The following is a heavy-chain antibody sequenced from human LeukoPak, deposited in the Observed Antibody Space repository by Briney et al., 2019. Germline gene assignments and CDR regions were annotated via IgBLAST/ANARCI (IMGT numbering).Heavy chain of an antibody. D-gene: IGHD3-10*01. CDR3: ARDQPYGSGSYYNAAFDI. J-gene: IGHJ3*02. CDR1: GFTFSDYY. V-gene: IGHV3-11*04. Sequence: GGSLRLSCAASGFTFSDYYMSWIRQAPGKGLEWVSYISSSGSTIYYADSVKGRFTISRDNAKNSLYLQMNSLRAEDTAVYYCARDQPYGSGSYYNAAFDIWGQGTMVTVSS. CDR2: ISSSGSTI.